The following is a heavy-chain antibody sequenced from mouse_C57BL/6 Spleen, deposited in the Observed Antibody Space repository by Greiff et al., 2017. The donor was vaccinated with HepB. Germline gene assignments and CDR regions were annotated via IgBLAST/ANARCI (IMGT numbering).Heavy chain of an antibody. J-gene: IGHJ4*01. CDR2: IWSGGST. Sequence: VQRVESGPGLVQPSQSLSITCTVSGFSLTSYGVHWVRQSPGKGLEWLGVIWSGGSTDYNAAFISRLSISKDNSKSQVFLKMNSLQADDTAIYYCARMRTTVVAQAMDYWGQGTSVTVSS. CDR3: ARMRTTVVAQAMDY. D-gene: IGHD1-1*01. CDR1: GFSLTSYG. V-gene: IGHV2-2*01.